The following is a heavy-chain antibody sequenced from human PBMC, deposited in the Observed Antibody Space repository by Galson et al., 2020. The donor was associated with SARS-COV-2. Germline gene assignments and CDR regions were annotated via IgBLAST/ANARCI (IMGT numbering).Heavy chain of an antibody. CDR1: GGSISSSSYY. CDR2: ISYSGST. Sequence: SETLSLTCTVSGGSISSSSYYWGWIRQPPGKGLEWLGSISYSGSTYYNPSLNSRVTISVDTSKNQFSLKLTSVTAADTAVYYCARRAAVAGNFYYYYYMDVWGKGTTVTISS. V-gene: IGHV4-39*01. CDR3: ARRAAVAGNFYYYYYMDV. D-gene: IGHD6-19*01. J-gene: IGHJ6*03.